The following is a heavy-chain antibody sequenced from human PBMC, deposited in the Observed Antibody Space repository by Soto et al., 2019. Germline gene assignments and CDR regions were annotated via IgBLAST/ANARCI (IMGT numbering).Heavy chain of an antibody. CDR3: ARERTDCSSTSCYTGYYGMDV. CDR2: ISAYNGNT. D-gene: IGHD2-2*02. Sequence: GASVKVSCKASGYTFTSYGISWVRQAPGQGLEWMGWISAYNGNTNYAQKLQGRVTMTTDTSTSTAYMELRSLRSDDTAVYYCARERTDCSSTSCYTGYYGMDVWGQGTTVTVSS. J-gene: IGHJ6*02. V-gene: IGHV1-18*01. CDR1: GYTFTSYG.